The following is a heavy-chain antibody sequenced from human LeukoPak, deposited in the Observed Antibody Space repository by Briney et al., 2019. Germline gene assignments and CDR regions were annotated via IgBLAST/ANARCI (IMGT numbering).Heavy chain of an antibody. CDR2: ISYSGST. CDR3: AKYAGGYAFHH. D-gene: IGHD6-25*01. CDR1: GGSISSYY. V-gene: IGHV4-59*01. Sequence: SETLSLTCTVSGGSISSYYWSWIRQPPGKGLEWIGYISYSGSTNYNPSLKSRVTMSVDTSKNQFSLKLSSVTAADTAVYYCAKYAGGYAFHHWGQGTLVTVSS. J-gene: IGHJ1*01.